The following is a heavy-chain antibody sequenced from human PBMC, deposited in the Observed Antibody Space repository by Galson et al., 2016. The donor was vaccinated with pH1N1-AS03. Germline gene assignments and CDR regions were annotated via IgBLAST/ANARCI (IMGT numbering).Heavy chain of an antibody. CDR2: VDPSDPHT. CDR1: GYSFTNYW. CDR3: AMGSSGFGFVY. D-gene: IGHD6-25*01. Sequence: QSGAEVKKPGESLRISCKGSGYSFTNYWINWVRQMPGKGLEWMGRVDPSDPHTSYSQSFQGHVTFYADKSINPAYLQWSSLKYSDTAIYYCAMGSSGFGFVYWGQGTLVTVSA. V-gene: IGHV5-10-1*01. J-gene: IGHJ4*02.